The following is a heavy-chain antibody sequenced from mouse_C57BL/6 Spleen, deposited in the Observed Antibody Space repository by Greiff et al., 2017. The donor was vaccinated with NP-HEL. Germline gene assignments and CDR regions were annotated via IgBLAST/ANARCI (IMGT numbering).Heavy chain of an antibody. CDR3: ARAPPLITTVVRDAMDY. J-gene: IGHJ4*01. CDR2: ISYDGSN. CDR1: GYSITSGYY. D-gene: IGHD1-1*01. Sequence: VQLKQSGPGLVKPSQSLSLTCSVTGYSITSGYYWNWIRQFPGNKLEWMGYISYDGSNNYNPSLKNRISITRDTSKNQFFLKLNSVTTEDTATYYCARAPPLITTVVRDAMDYWDQGTSVTVSS. V-gene: IGHV3-6*01.